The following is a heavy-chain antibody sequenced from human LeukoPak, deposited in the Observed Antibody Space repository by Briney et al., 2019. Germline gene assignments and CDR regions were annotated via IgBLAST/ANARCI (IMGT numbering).Heavy chain of an antibody. J-gene: IGHJ4*02. Sequence: SETLSLTCTVSGGSITSSSYYWGWIRQPPGKGLEWIGNMYYSGNTYYNPSLKSRVTISVDTSKNQFSLKLSSVAAADRAVYYCARISSSSQNLFDYWGQGTLVTVSS. V-gene: IGHV4-39*01. CDR1: GGSITSSSYY. CDR3: ARISSSSQNLFDY. CDR2: MYYSGNT. D-gene: IGHD6-6*01.